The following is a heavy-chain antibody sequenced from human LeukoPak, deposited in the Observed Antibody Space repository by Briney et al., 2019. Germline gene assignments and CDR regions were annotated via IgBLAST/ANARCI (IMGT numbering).Heavy chain of an antibody. J-gene: IGHJ2*01. D-gene: IGHD5-18*01. CDR2: IYYSGST. CDR3: ARHVEAQLWHPGWYFDL. V-gene: IGHV4-59*08. CDR1: GGSISSYY. Sequence: SETLSLTCTVSGGSISSYYWSWIRQPPGKGLEWIGYIYYSGSTNYNPSLKSRVTISVDTSKNQFSLKLSSVTAADTAVYYCARHVEAQLWHPGWYFDLWGRGTLVTVSS.